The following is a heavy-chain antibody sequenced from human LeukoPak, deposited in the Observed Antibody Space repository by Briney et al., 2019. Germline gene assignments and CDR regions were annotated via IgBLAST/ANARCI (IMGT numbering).Heavy chain of an antibody. D-gene: IGHD1-26*01. Sequence: PGGSLRLSCAASGFTVSTNYMNWVRQAPGKGLEWVSVIHSGGNTYYSDSVKGRFTISRDNSKNTMYLQMNSLRVEDTAVYYCARAGWELLRNWFDPWGQGTLVTVSS. V-gene: IGHV3-66*01. CDR3: ARAGWELLRNWFDP. CDR1: GFTVSTNY. CDR2: IHSGGNT. J-gene: IGHJ5*02.